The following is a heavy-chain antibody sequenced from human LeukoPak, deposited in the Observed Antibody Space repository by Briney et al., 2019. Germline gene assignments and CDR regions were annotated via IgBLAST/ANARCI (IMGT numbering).Heavy chain of an antibody. CDR1: GVTVSSNY. J-gene: IGHJ4*02. D-gene: IGHD6-19*01. CDR2: IYSGGST. CDR3: ARGLRGWYSYY. V-gene: IGHV3-53*01. Sequence: PGGSLRLSCAASGVTVSSNYMSWVRQAPGKGLEWVSVIYSGGSTYYADSVKGRFTISRDNSKNTLYLQMNSLRAEDTAVYYCARGLRGWYSYYWGQGTLVTVSS.